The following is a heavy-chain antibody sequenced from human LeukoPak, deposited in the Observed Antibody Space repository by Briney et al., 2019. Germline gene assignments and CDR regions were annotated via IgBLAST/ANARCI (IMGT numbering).Heavy chain of an antibody. Sequence: TGGSLRLSCAASGFTFSSYAMSWVRQAPGKGLEWVSAISGSGGSTYYADSVKGRFTISRDNSKNTLYLQMNSLRAEDTAVYYCAKDKGVSFGGGTFDYWGQGTLVTVSS. CDR3: AKDKGVSFGGGTFDY. J-gene: IGHJ4*02. D-gene: IGHD1-26*01. V-gene: IGHV3-23*01. CDR2: ISGSGGST. CDR1: GFTFSSYA.